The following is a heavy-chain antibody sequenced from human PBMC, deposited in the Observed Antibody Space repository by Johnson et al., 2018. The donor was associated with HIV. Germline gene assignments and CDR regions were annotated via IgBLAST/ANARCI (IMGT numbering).Heavy chain of an antibody. J-gene: IGHJ3*02. D-gene: IGHD1-26*01. V-gene: IGHV3-73*01. CDR1: GFTFTDHY. CDR2: IRSKANSYAT. CDR3: AKVHFSGSYPGDAFDI. Sequence: EKLVESGGGLVQPGGSLRLSCAASGFTFTDHYMDWVRQASGKGLEWVGRIRSKANSYATAYAASVKGRFTISRDDSKNTAYLQMNSLRAEDTAVYYCAKVHFSGSYPGDAFDIWGQGTMVTVSS.